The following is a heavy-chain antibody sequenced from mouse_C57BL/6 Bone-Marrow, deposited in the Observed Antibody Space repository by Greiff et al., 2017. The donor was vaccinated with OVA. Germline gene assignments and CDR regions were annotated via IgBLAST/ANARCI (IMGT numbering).Heavy chain of an antibody. J-gene: IGHJ1*03. CDR2: INPNNGGT. Sequence: VQLQQSGPELVKPGASVKISCKASGYTFTDYYMNWVKQSHGKSLEWIGDINPNNGGTSYNQKFKGKATLTVDKSSSTAYMELRSLTSEDSAVYYCARQDYSNYGDCWYFDVWGTGTTVTVSS. CDR1: GYTFTDYY. CDR3: ARQDYSNYGDCWYFDV. D-gene: IGHD2-5*01. V-gene: IGHV1-26*01.